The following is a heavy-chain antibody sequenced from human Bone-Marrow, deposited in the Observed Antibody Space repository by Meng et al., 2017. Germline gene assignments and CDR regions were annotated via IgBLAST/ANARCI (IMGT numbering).Heavy chain of an antibody. CDR2: ARNKAKSYTA. D-gene: IGHD2-15*01. CDR3: VRVTKDCSGASCYPYYFDY. V-gene: IGHV3-72*01. CDR1: GFTFSDHY. Sequence: GGSLRLSCAASGFTFSDHYMDWVRQPPGKGLEWVGRARNKAKSYTAEYAASVKGRFTISRDDSKNSLYLQMNSLKTEDTAVYYCVRVTKDCSGASCYPYYFDYWGQGALVTVSS. J-gene: IGHJ4*02.